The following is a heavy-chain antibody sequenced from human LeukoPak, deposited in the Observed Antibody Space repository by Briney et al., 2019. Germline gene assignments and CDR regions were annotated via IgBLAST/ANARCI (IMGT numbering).Heavy chain of an antibody. CDR3: AGHYYDSSGPLG. V-gene: IGHV3-21*01. Sequence: GGSLRLSCAASGFTFSSYSMNWVRQAPGKGLEWVSSISSSSSYIYYADSVKGRFTISRDNAKNSLYLQMNSLRAEDTDVYYCAGHYYDSSGPLGWGQGTLVTVSS. J-gene: IGHJ4*02. CDR2: ISSSSSYI. D-gene: IGHD3-22*01. CDR1: GFTFSSYS.